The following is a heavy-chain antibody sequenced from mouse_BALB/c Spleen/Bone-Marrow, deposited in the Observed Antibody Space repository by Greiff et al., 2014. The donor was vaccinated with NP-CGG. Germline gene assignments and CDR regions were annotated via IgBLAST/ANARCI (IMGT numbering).Heavy chain of an antibody. Sequence: VQLQQSGPGLVKPSQSLSLTCIVTGYSITRDYAWNWIRQFPGNKLEWMGYISYSGSTTYNPSLESRISITRDTSKNQFFLQLNSVTTEKTATYYCARSSSYDYDVGFAYWGQGTLVTVSA. J-gene: IGHJ3*01. CDR1: GYSITRDYA. D-gene: IGHD2-4*01. V-gene: IGHV3-2*02. CDR3: ARSSSYDYDVGFAY. CDR2: ISYSGST.